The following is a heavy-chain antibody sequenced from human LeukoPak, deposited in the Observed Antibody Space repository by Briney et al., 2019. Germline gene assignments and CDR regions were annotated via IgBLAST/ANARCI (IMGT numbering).Heavy chain of an antibody. J-gene: IGHJ3*02. V-gene: IGHV3-7*01. Sequence: GGSLRLSCAASGFTFRNYWMSWVRQAPGKGLEWVANIKKEESAKFYVDSVKGRFTISRDDAKNSLYLQMNSLRAEDTAVYYCATFSRQQLLDDVFDIWGQGTMVTVSS. D-gene: IGHD6-13*01. CDR3: ATFSRQQLLDDVFDI. CDR1: GFTFRNYW. CDR2: IKKEESAK.